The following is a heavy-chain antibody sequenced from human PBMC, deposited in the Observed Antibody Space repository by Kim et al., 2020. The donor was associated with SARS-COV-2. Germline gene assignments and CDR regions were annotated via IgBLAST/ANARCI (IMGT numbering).Heavy chain of an antibody. J-gene: IGHJ5*02. V-gene: IGHV1-58*01. CDR3: AAEIETTTGRNWFDP. Sequence: PQVQEKVTITRDMSTSTAYMELSSLRSEDTAVYYCAAEIETTTGRNWFDPWGQGTLVTVSS. D-gene: IGHD1-7*01.